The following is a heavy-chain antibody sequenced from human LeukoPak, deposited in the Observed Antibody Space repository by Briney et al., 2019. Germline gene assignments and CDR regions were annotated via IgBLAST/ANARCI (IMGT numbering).Heavy chain of an antibody. D-gene: IGHD2-2*01. V-gene: IGHV3-48*01. CDR1: GFTFSSYS. CDR3: ARGLAYCSSTSCRTFDY. CDR2: ISSTSTI. Sequence: GGSLRLSCAASGFTFSSYSVNWVRQAPGKGLEWVSYISSTSTIYYADSVKGRFTISRDNAKNSLYLQMNSLRAEDTAVYYCARGLAYCSSTSCRTFDYWGQGTLVTVSS. J-gene: IGHJ4*02.